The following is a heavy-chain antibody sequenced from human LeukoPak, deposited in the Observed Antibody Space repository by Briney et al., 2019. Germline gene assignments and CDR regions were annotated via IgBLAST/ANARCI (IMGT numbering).Heavy chain of an antibody. V-gene: IGHV3-48*01. J-gene: IGHJ4*02. CDR1: GFTFSSYS. CDR2: ISSSSSTI. D-gene: IGHD6-13*01. Sequence: GGSLRLSCAASGFTFSSYSMNWVRQAPGKGLEWVSYISSSSSTIYYADSVKGRFTISRDNAKNSLYLQMNSLGAEDTAVYYCARESAAAGRYYFDYWGQGTLVTVSS. CDR3: ARESAAAGRYYFDY.